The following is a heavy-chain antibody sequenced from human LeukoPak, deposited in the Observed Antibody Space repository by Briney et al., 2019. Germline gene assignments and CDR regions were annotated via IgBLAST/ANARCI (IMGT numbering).Heavy chain of an antibody. CDR2: INHSGST. V-gene: IGHV4-34*01. CDR3: ARRVWGSYRREVDY. CDR1: GGSFSGYY. J-gene: IGHJ4*02. Sequence: SETLSLTCAVYGGSFSGYYWSWIRQPPGKGLEWIGEINHSGSTNYNPSLKSRVTISVDTSKNQFSLKLSSVTAADTAVYYCARRVWGSYRREVDYWGQGTLVTVSS. D-gene: IGHD3-16*02.